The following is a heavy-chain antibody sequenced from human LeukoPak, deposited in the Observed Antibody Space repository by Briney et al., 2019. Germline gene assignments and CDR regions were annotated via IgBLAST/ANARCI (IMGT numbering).Heavy chain of an antibody. V-gene: IGHV4-30-4*01. CDR2: IYYSGST. CDR1: GGSISSGDYY. D-gene: IGHD5-18*01. CDR3: ARGGYSYGYPWFDP. Sequence: PSETLSLTCTVSGGSISSGDYYWSWIRQPPGKGLEWIGYIYYSGSTYYNPSLKGRVTISVDTSKNQFSLKLSSVTAADTAVYYCARGGYSYGYPWFDPWGQGTLVTVSS. J-gene: IGHJ5*02.